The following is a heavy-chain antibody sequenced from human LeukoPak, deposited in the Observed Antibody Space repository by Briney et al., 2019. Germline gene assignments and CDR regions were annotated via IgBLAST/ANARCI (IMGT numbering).Heavy chain of an antibody. Sequence: SGTLSLTCAVSGGSISSSYWWSWVRPPPGKGLEWVGEIFHSGSTNYNPSLKSRVTISVDTSKNQFSLKLSSVTAADTAVYYCARGYYDILTGYYLGAFDIWGQGTMVTVSS. D-gene: IGHD3-9*01. CDR3: ARGYYDILTGYYLGAFDI. J-gene: IGHJ3*02. CDR2: IFHSGST. V-gene: IGHV4-4*02. CDR1: GGSISSSYW.